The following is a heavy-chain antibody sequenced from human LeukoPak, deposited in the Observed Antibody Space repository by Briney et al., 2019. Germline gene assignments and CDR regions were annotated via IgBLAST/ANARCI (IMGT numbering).Heavy chain of an antibody. CDR1: GGSINSYH. V-gene: IGHV4-59*04. D-gene: IGHD5-18*01. CDR2: INHSGST. Sequence: SETLSLTCTVSGGSINSYHWIWLRQPPGKGLEWIGDINHSGSTNYNPSLKSRVPIQVDTYKNQFSSKQSPVSAADTALYFCASGYTYGRIDSWGQGTLVTVSS. CDR3: ASGYTYGRIDS. J-gene: IGHJ4*02.